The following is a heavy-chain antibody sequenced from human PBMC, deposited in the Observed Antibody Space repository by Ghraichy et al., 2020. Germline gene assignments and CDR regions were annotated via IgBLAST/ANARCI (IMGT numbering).Heavy chain of an antibody. Sequence: GGSLRLSCSASGFNFERYAMNWVRQAPGRGLRWIAVTTGSGDIKYYADSVKGRFTVSRDNSRNTLYLQMNNLRADDTAVYYCARRYYYGSGPLDSWGQGTQVTGSS. CDR2: TTGSGDIK. CDR1: GFNFERYA. V-gene: IGHV3-23*01. J-gene: IGHJ4*02. D-gene: IGHD3-10*01. CDR3: ARRYYYGSGPLDS.